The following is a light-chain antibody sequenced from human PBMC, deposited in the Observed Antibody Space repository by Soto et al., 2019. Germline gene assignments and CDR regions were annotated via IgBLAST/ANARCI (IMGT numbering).Light chain of an antibody. V-gene: IGKV1-33*01. CDR2: DAS. J-gene: IGKJ2*01. Sequence: DIQMTQSPSSLSASVGDRVTITCQASQDISNYLNWYQQKPGKAPKLLIYDASNLETGVPSRFSVSGSGTDFTFTISSLQPEDIATYYRQQYDNLPYTFGQGTKLEIK. CDR3: QQYDNLPYT. CDR1: QDISNY.